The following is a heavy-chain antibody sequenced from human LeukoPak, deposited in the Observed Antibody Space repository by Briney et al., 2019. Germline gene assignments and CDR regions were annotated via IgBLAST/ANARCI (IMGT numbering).Heavy chain of an antibody. CDR1: RFTFSDHY. J-gene: IGHJ3*02. V-gene: IGHV3-72*01. CDR2: IRTRAKGYTT. D-gene: IGHD3-22*01. CDR3: ARVGDYYDTRGFSSDAFDI. Sequence: AGGSLRLSCAASRFTFSDHYMDWVRQAPGKGLEWVARIRTRAKGYTTQYAPSVRDRFSISRDDSTNSVYLQMNSLKTEGTAVYFCARVGDYYDTRGFSSDAFDIWGLGTMVTVAS.